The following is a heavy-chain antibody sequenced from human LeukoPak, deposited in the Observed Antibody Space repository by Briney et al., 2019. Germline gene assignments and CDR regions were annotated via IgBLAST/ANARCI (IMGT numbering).Heavy chain of an antibody. J-gene: IGHJ5*02. Sequence: GESLKISCKGSGYSFTSYWIGWVRQMPGKGLECMGIIYPGDSDTRYSPSLQGQVTISADKSISTAYLQWSSLKASDSAMYYCARLPYCGGDCYPNWFDPWGQGTLVTVSS. CDR2: IYPGDSDT. CDR3: ARLPYCGGDCYPNWFDP. V-gene: IGHV5-51*01. CDR1: GYSFTSYW. D-gene: IGHD2-21*02.